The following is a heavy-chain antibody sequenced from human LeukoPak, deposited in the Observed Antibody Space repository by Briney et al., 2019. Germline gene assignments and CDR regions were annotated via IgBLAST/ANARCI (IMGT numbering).Heavy chain of an antibody. CDR2: INPSGGST. D-gene: IGHD5-12*01. J-gene: IGHJ4*02. CDR3: ARVAGWLHNSYYFDY. CDR1: GYTFTTYY. V-gene: IGHV1-46*01. Sequence: EASVKVSCKASGYTFTTYYMHWVRQAPGPGLEWMGIINPSGGSTSYAQNFQGRVTMTRDTSTSTVYMELSSLRSEDTAVYYCARVAGWLHNSYYFDYWGQGTLVTVSS.